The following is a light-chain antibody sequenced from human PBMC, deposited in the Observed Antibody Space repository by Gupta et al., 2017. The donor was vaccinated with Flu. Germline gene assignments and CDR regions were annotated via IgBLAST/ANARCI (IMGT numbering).Light chain of an antibody. CDR3: QHYGGYRMYT. J-gene: IGKJ2*01. V-gene: IGKV3-20*01. CDR2: GAS. CDR1: HSVSNKF. Sequence: EIVLTQSPDTLSLSPGERATLSCRASHSVSNKFIAWYQQKPGQAPRLLIYGASWRATGIPERFSGSGYGTDFTLTISRREPEDFAVYYCQHYGGYRMYTFGQGTKLDIK.